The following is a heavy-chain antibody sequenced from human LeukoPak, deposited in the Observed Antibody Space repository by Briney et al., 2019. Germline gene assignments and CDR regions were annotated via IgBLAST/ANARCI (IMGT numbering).Heavy chain of an antibody. CDR1: GGSISSGGYY. D-gene: IGHD2-2*01. V-gene: IGHV4-31*03. J-gene: IGHJ4*02. Sequence: PSQTLSLTCTVSGGSISSGGYYWSWIRQHPGKGLEWIGYIYYSGSTYYNPSLKSRVTMSVDTSKNQFSLRLSSVTAADTAVYYCAGGYCSRANCPKVYFYWGQGTLVTASS. CDR3: AGGYCSRANCPKVYFY. CDR2: IYYSGST.